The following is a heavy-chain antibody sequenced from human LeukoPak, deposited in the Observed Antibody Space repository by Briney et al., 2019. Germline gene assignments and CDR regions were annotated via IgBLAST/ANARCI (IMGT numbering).Heavy chain of an antibody. J-gene: IGHJ2*01. Sequence: ASVKVSCKAFGYTFTSNYMHWVRQAPGQGPEWMGVISPSGGSTTYAQKFQGRVTLTRDMSTSTDYLELSSLRSEDTAVYYCARGSSSSVLSWYFDLWGRGTLVTVSS. D-gene: IGHD6-13*01. CDR2: ISPSGGST. CDR3: ARGSSSSVLSWYFDL. V-gene: IGHV1-46*01. CDR1: GYTFTSNY.